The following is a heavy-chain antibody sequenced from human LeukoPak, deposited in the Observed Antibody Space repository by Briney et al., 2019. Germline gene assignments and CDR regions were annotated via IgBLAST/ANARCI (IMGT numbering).Heavy chain of an antibody. CDR1: GFSVNTKY. J-gene: IGHJ4*02. CDR3: ARGGRDGYNFQGGDY. Sequence: GGSLRLSCAASGFSVNTKYMNWVRQAPGKGLEWVSSISSSSSYIYYADSVKGRFTISRDNAKNSLYLQMNSLRAEDTAVYYCARGGRDGYNFQGGDYWGQGTLVTVSS. D-gene: IGHD5-24*01. CDR2: ISSSSSYI. V-gene: IGHV3-21*01.